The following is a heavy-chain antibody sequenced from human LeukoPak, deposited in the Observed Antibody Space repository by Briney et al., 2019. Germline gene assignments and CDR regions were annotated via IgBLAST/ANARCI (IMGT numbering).Heavy chain of an antibody. V-gene: IGHV3-7*01. D-gene: IGHD2-2*01. J-gene: IGHJ6*03. CDR1: GFTFSSYW. CDR2: IKQDGSEK. Sequence: GGSLRLSCAASGFTFSSYWMSWVRQAPGKGLECVANIKQDGSEKYYVDSVKGRFTISRDNAKNSLYLQMNSLRAEDTAVYYCARDERLYCGSTSCPYYYYYYMDVWGQGTLVTVSS. CDR3: ARDERLYCGSTSCPYYYYYYMDV.